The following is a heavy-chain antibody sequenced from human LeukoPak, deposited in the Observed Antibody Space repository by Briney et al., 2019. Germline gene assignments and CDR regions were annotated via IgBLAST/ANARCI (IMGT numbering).Heavy chain of an antibody. D-gene: IGHD3-3*01. Sequence: SGTLSLTCAVSGGSISSSNWWSWVRQPPGKGLEWIGEIYHSGSTYYNPSLKSRVTISVDTSKNQFSLKLSSVTAADTAVYYCARDGYDFWSGYHFDYWGQGTLVTVSS. CDR3: ARDGYDFWSGYHFDY. V-gene: IGHV4-4*02. CDR1: GGSISSSNW. CDR2: IYHSGST. J-gene: IGHJ4*02.